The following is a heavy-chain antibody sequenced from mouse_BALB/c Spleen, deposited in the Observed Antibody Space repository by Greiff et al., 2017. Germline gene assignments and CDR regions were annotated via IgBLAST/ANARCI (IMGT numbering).Heavy chain of an antibody. Sequence: VKLQESGPELVRPGESVKISCKGSGYTFTDYAMHWVKQSHAKSLEWIGVISTYYGDASYNQKFKGKATMTVDKSSSTAYMELARLTSEDSAIYYCARAAYSRAMDYWGQGTSVTVSS. CDR3: ARAAYSRAMDY. J-gene: IGHJ4*01. V-gene: IGHV1-67*01. D-gene: IGHD2-10*01. CDR2: ISTYYGDA. CDR1: GYTFTDYA.